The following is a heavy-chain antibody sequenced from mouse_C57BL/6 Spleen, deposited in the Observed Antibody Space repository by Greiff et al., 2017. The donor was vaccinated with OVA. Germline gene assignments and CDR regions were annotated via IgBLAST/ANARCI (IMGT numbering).Heavy chain of an antibody. CDR3: ARMTFYYAMDY. V-gene: IGHV2-2*01. CDR2: IWSGGST. J-gene: IGHJ4*01. D-gene: IGHD2-13*01. CDR1: GFSLTSYG. Sequence: QVQLKESGPGLVQPSQSLSITCTVSGFSLTSYGVHWVRQSPGKGLEWLGVIWSGGSTDYNAAFISRLSISKDNSKSQVFFKMNSLQADDTAIYYCARMTFYYAMDYWGQGTSVTVSS.